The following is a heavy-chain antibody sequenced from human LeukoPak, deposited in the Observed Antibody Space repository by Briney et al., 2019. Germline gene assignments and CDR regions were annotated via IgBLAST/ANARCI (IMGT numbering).Heavy chain of an antibody. CDR2: IIPIFGTA. V-gene: IGHV1-69*05. Sequence: SVKVSCKASGGTFSSYAITWVRQAPGQGLEWMGRIIPIFGTANYAQKFQGRITITTDESTSTAYMELSTLRSDDTAVYYCARERPPGDSSSWFLEGYFDIWGQGTLVTVSS. CDR1: GGTFSSYA. D-gene: IGHD6-13*01. J-gene: IGHJ4*02. CDR3: ARERPPGDSSSWFLEGYFDI.